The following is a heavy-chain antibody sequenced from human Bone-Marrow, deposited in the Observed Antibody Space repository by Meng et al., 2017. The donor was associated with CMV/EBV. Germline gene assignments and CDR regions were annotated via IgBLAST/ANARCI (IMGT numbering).Heavy chain of an antibody. CDR2: IKQDGSEK. CDR1: GFTFSSYW. CDR3: AKDQRSSSWRNYFDY. J-gene: IGHJ4*02. Sequence: GESLKISCAASGFTFSSYWMSWVRQAPGKGLEWVANIKQDGSEKYYVDSVKGRFTISRDNAKNSLYLQMNSLRAEDTAVYYCAKDQRSSSWRNYFDYWGQGTLVTVSS. V-gene: IGHV3-7*01. D-gene: IGHD6-13*01.